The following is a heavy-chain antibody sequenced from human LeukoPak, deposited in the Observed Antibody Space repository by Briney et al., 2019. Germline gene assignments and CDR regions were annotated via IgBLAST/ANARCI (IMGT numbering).Heavy chain of an antibody. CDR1: GFTFSSYS. J-gene: IGHJ4*02. Sequence: GGSLRLSCAASGFTFSSYSMSWVRQAPGKGLEWVSGISGSGGSTYYADYVKGRFTISRDNSKNTLYLQMNSLRAEDTAVHYCAKGIEGSRPPFDYWGQGTLVTVSS. V-gene: IGHV3-23*01. CDR3: AKGIEGSRPPFDY. CDR2: ISGSGGST.